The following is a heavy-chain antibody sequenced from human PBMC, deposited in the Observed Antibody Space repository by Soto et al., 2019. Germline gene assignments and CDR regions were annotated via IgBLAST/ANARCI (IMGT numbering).Heavy chain of an antibody. Sequence: PGGSLGLSCAASGFTVSSYAMHWVRPAPGKGLEWVAVISYDGSNKYYAASVKGRFTISRDNSKNTLYLQMNSLRAEDTAVYYCAKDGASAAGNYFGYWGQGTLVTVSS. D-gene: IGHD6-13*01. J-gene: IGHJ4*02. V-gene: IGHV3-30-3*01. CDR2: ISYDGSNK. CDR3: AKDGASAAGNYFGY. CDR1: GFTVSSYA.